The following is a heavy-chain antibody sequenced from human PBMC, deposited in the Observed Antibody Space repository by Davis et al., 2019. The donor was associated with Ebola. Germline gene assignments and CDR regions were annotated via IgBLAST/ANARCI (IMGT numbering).Heavy chain of an antibody. CDR1: GGSFSGYY. V-gene: IGHV4-59*01. D-gene: IGHD1-26*01. J-gene: IGHJ4*02. CDR2: IYYSGST. Sequence: SETLSLTCAVYGGSFSGYYWSWIRQPPGKGLEWIGYIYYSGSTNYNPSLKSRVTMSVDTSKNQFSLKVSSVTAADTAVYYCARRVGGTSNFDSWGQGILVTVSS. CDR3: ARRVGGTSNFDS.